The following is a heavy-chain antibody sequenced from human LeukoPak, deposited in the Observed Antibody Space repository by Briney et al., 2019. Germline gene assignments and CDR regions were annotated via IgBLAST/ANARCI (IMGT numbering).Heavy chain of an antibody. V-gene: IGHV3-43*02. CDR2: ISGDGGST. CDR3: ATSMYSSSWSGLGY. J-gene: IGHJ4*02. D-gene: IGHD6-13*01. Sequence: PGGSQRLSCAASGFTFDDYAMHWVRQAPGKGLEWVSLISGDGGSTYYADSVKGRFTISRDNSKNSLYLQMNSLRTEDTALYYCATSMYSSSWSGLGYWGQGTLVTVSS. CDR1: GFTFDDYA.